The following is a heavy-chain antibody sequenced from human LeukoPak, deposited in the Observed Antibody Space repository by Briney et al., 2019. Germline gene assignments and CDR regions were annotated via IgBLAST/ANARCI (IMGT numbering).Heavy chain of an antibody. CDR3: ARGYYDSSGYLPGNDAFDI. J-gene: IGHJ3*02. D-gene: IGHD3-22*01. CDR1: GYSISSGYY. V-gene: IGHV4-38-2*02. CDR2: IYHSGST. Sequence: SETLSLTCTVSGYSISSGYYWGWIRQPPGKGLEWIGSIYHSGSTYYNPSLKSRVTISVDTSKNQFSLKLSSVTAADTAVYYCARGYYDSSGYLPGNDAFDIWGQGTMVTVSS.